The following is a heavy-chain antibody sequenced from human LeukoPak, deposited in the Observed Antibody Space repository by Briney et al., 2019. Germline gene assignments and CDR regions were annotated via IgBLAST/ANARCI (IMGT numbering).Heavy chain of an antibody. CDR3: ARDRVYRGGWPPADY. CDR1: GYTFTSYG. Sequence: ASVKVSCKASGYTFTSYGISWVRQAPGQGLEWMGWISAYNGNTNYAQKLQGRVTMTTDTSTSTAYMELRSLRSDDTAVYYCARDRVYRGGWPPADYWGQGTLVTVSS. CDR2: ISAYNGNT. V-gene: IGHV1-18*01. D-gene: IGHD6-19*01. J-gene: IGHJ4*02.